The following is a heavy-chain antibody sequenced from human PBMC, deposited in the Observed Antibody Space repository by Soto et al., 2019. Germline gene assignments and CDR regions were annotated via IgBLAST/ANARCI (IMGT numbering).Heavy chain of an antibody. J-gene: IGHJ4*02. V-gene: IGHV4-39*01. CDR3: ARENSSGYYSPIDY. Sequence: SETLSLTCTVSGGSISSSSYYWGWIRQPPGKGLEWIGSIYYSGSTYYNPSLKSRVTISVDTSKNQFSLKLSSVTAADTAVYYCARENSSGYYSPIDYWGQGTLVTVSS. CDR2: IYYSGST. D-gene: IGHD3-22*01. CDR1: GGSISSSSYY.